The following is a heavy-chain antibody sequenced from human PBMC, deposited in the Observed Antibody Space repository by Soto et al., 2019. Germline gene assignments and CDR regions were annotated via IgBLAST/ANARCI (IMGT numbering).Heavy chain of an antibody. CDR2: IWYDGSNK. CDR1: GFTFSSYG. J-gene: IGHJ1*01. CDR3: SSEQHEDFQH. V-gene: IGHV3-33*01. Sequence: QVQLVESGGGLVQPGRSLRLSCAASGFTFSSYGMHWVRQAPGKGLEWVAVIWYDGSNKYYADSVKGRFTISRDNSKNPLYLKMNSLRAEETAVSYCSSEQHEDFQHWGQGTLVTVSS. D-gene: IGHD6-13*01.